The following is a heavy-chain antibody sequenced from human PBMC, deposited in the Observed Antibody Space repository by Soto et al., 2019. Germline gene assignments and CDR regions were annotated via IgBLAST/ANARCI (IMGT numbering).Heavy chain of an antibody. V-gene: IGHV4-59*01. D-gene: IGHD3-10*01. CDR1: GGSISSYY. CDR2: IYYSGST. CDR3: ARAGYGSGRMRWYFDY. J-gene: IGHJ4*02. Sequence: QVQLQESGPGLVKPSETLSLTCTVSGGSISSYYWSWIRQPPGKGLEWIGYIYYSGSTNYNPSLKSRVTISVDTSKNQFSLKLSSVTAADTAVYYCARAGYGSGRMRWYFDYWGQGTLVTVSS.